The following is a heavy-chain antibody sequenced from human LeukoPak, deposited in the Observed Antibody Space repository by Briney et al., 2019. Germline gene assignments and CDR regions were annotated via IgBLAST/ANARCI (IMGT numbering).Heavy chain of an antibody. Sequence: GGSLRPSCAASGFTVSSNYMSWVRQAPGKGLEWVSVIYSGGSTYYADSVKGRFTISRDNSKNTLYLQMNSLRAEDTAVYYCARGLGDSSGYYFGYFDYWGQGTLVTVSS. D-gene: IGHD3-22*01. V-gene: IGHV3-66*01. CDR1: GFTVSSNY. J-gene: IGHJ4*02. CDR3: ARGLGDSSGYYFGYFDY. CDR2: IYSGGST.